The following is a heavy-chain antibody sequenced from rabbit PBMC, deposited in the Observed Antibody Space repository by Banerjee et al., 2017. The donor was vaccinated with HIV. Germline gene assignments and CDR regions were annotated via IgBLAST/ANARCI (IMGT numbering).Heavy chain of an antibody. V-gene: IGHV1S45*01. D-gene: IGHD1-1*01. J-gene: IGHJ4*01. CDR2: IYGGDGTT. Sequence: QEQLEESGGDLVKPEGSLTLTCTASGFSFSSSYWISWVRQAPGKGLEWIGCIYGGDGTTYYATWAQGRFTISKTSSTTVTLQMTSLTTADTATYFCARDSDSGWYSFGLWGQGTLVTVS. CDR1: GFSFSSSYW. CDR3: ARDSDSGWYSFGL.